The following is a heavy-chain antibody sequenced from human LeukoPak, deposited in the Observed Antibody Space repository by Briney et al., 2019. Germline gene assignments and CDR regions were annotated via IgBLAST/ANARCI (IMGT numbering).Heavy chain of an antibody. Sequence: SETLSLTCAVYGRSFSGYYWSWIRQPPGKGLEWIGEINHSGSTNYNPSLKSRVTISVDTSKNQFSLKLSSVTAADTAVYYCARVFRSSGYYRPFDYWGQGTLVTVSS. CDR3: ARVFRSSGYYRPFDY. CDR1: GRSFSGYY. CDR2: INHSGST. V-gene: IGHV4-34*01. D-gene: IGHD3-22*01. J-gene: IGHJ4*02.